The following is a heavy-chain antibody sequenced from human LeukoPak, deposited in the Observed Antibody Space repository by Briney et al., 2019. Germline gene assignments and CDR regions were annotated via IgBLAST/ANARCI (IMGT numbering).Heavy chain of an antibody. Sequence: GGSLRLSCAASGFTFSSYTMNWVRQAPGKGLVWVSSISSSGDYIYYADSVKGRFTISRDNAQNSLYLQMNSLRAEDTAVYYCASGSNKGDYWGQGTLVTVSS. D-gene: IGHD1-1*01. CDR1: GFTFSSYT. CDR3: ASGSNKGDY. J-gene: IGHJ4*02. CDR2: ISSSGDYI. V-gene: IGHV3-21*01.